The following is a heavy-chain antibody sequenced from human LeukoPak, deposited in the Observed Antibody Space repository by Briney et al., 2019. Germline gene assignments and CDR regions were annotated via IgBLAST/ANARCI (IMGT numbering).Heavy chain of an antibody. CDR3: ARRQYSSGWDLDAFDI. Sequence: PSETLSLTCTVSGGSISSGGYYWSWIRQHPGKGLEWIGYIYYSGSTNYNPSLKSRVTISVDKSKNQFSLKLSSVTAADTAVYYCARRQYSSGWDLDAFDIWGQGTMVTVSS. V-gene: IGHV4-31*03. CDR1: GGSISSGGYY. J-gene: IGHJ3*02. D-gene: IGHD6-19*01. CDR2: IYYSGST.